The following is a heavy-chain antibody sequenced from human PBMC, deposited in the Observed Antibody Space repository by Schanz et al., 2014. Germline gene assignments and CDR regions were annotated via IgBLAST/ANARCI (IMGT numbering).Heavy chain of an antibody. J-gene: IGHJ6*02. V-gene: IGHV3-21*01. Sequence: DVQLLESGGGLVKPGGSLRLSCAASGFTFSSYSMNWVRQAPGKGLEWVSSISSSSSYIYYADSVKGRFTISRDNAKNSLYLQMNSLRAEDTAGYYCAREGGWGIAAAGPQHYYYGMDVWGQGTTVTVSS. CDR3: AREGGWGIAAAGPQHYYYGMDV. D-gene: IGHD6-13*01. CDR1: GFTFSSYS. CDR2: ISSSSSYI.